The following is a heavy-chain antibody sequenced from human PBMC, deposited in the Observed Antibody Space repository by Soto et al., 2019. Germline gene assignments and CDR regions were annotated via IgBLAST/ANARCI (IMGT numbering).Heavy chain of an antibody. Sequence: GSLRLSCAASGFTFSSYAMHWVRQAPGKGLEWVAVISYDGSNKYYADSVKGRFTISRDNSKNTLYLQMNSLRAEDTAVYYCAKDRYPLRYFDYWGQGTLVTVSS. CDR3: AKDRYPLRYFDY. CDR1: GFTFSSYA. J-gene: IGHJ4*02. D-gene: IGHD1-1*01. V-gene: IGHV3-30-3*01. CDR2: ISYDGSNK.